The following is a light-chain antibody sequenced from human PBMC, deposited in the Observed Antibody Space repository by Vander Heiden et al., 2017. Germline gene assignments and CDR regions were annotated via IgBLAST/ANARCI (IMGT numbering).Light chain of an antibody. Sequence: QSALTQPASVSGSPGQSLTLSCPGTSSDVGRYDLVYWYQQHPGNAHKLSIYEVIKRPSGVSNRFSGSKSANTASLTIAGLQAEDEAEYYCCSFAVGSTYVFGTGTKVTVL. CDR3: CSFAVGSTYV. CDR2: EVI. CDR1: SSDVGRYDL. V-gene: IGLV2-23*02. J-gene: IGLJ1*01.